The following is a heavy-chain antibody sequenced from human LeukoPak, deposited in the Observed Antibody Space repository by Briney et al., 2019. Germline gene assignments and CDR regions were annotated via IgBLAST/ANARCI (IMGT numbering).Heavy chain of an antibody. V-gene: IGHV4-39*01. CDR3: ARTFGYSYGYLDY. D-gene: IGHD5-18*01. J-gene: IGHJ4*02. Sequence: KPSETLSLTCTVSGGSVSSGSYYWGWIRQPPGRGLEWIGSIYYSGSTYYNSSLKSRVTISVDTSKNQFSLKLSSVTAADTAVYYCARTFGYSYGYLDYWGQGTLVTVSS. CDR1: GGSVSSGSYY. CDR2: IYYSGST.